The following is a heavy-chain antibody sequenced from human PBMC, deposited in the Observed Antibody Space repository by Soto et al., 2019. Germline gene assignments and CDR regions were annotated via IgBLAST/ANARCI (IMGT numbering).Heavy chain of an antibody. CDR3: ARNYYDSSGYYYVPFDY. V-gene: IGHV1-46*01. Sequence: QVQLVQSGAEVKKPGASVKVSCKASGYTFTSYYMHWVRQAPGQGLEWMGIINPSGGSTRNAQKFQGRVTMTRDTSTSTVYMELSSLRSEDTAVYYCARNYYDSSGYYYVPFDYWSQGTLVTVSS. J-gene: IGHJ4*02. D-gene: IGHD3-22*01. CDR2: INPSGGST. CDR1: GYTFTSYY.